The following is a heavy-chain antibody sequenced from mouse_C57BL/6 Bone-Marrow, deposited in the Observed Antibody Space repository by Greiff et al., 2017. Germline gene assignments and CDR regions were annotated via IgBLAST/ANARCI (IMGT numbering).Heavy chain of an antibody. CDR3: ATYGNYAMDY. V-gene: IGHV5-12*01. J-gene: IGHJ4*01. CDR1: GFTFSDSY. D-gene: IGHD2-1*01. Sequence: EVMLVESGGGLVQPGGSLKLSCAASGFTFSDSYMYWVRQTPERRLEWVAYISNGGGSTYYPDTVKGRFTISRDNAKNTLYLQMSRLKSEDTAMYYCATYGNYAMDYWGQGTSVTVSA. CDR2: ISNGGGST.